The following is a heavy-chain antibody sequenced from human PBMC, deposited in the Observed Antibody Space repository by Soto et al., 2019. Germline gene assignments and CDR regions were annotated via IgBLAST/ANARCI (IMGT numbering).Heavy chain of an antibody. D-gene: IGHD2-8*01. CDR3: ARGVSGVGMDV. V-gene: IGHV4-34*01. Sequence: QVQLQQWGAGLLKPSETLSLTCAVYGGSFSGYYWSWIRQPPGKGLEWIGEINHSGSTNYNPSLKRRVTISVDTSKNQFSLKLSSVTAADTAVYYCARGVSGVGMDVWGQGTTVTVSS. CDR2: INHSGST. J-gene: IGHJ6*02. CDR1: GGSFSGYY.